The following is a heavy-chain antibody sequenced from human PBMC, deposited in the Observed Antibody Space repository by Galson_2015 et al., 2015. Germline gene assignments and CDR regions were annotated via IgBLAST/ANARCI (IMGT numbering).Heavy chain of an antibody. CDR3: AKERNPGSGWYGELEY. CDR2: ISYDGSNK. J-gene: IGHJ4*02. Sequence: SLRLSCAASGFTFSNYGMHWVRQAPGKGLEWVVVISYDGSNKYYADSVQGRFTISRDNSKNTLYLQMNSLRAEDTAVYYCAKERNPGSGWYGELEYWGQGTLVTVSS. CDR1: GFTFSNYG. D-gene: IGHD6-19*01. V-gene: IGHV3-30*18.